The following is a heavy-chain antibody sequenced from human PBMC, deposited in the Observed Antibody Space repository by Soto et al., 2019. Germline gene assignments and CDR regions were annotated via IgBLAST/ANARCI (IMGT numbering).Heavy chain of an antibody. D-gene: IGHD6-13*01. CDR3: ARGVGSSWHPIVVGFDY. CDR2: IYYSGST. CDR1: GGSISSGGYY. V-gene: IGHV4-31*03. J-gene: IGHJ4*02. Sequence: QVQLQESGPGLVKPSQTLSLTCTVSGGSISSGGYYWSWIRQHPGKGLEWIGYIYYSGSTYYNPSLKSRVTISVDTSKNQFSLKLSSVTAADTAVYYCARGVGSSWHPIVVGFDYWGQGTLVTVSS.